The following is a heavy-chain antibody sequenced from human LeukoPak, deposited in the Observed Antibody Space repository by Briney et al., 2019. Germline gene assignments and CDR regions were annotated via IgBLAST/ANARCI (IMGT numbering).Heavy chain of an antibody. Sequence: SETLSHTRTVSGGSISSYYWNWIRQPPGKGLEWIGYIYYSGTTNYNPSLKSRVSMSVDTSKNQFSLKLNSVTAADTAVYYCARVSGYDWESFYDYWGQGTLVTVSS. CDR1: GGSISSYY. J-gene: IGHJ4*02. D-gene: IGHD5-12*01. CDR3: ARVSGYDWESFYDY. CDR2: IYYSGTT. V-gene: IGHV4-59*01.